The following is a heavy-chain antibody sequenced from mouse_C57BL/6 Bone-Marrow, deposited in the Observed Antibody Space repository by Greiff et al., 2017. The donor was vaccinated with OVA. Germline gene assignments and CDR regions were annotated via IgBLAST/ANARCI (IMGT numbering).Heavy chain of an antibody. Sequence: QVQLQQPGAELVRPGSSVKLSCKASGYTFTSYWMHWVKQRPIQGLEWIGNIDPSDSESHYNQKFKDKATLTVDKSSSTAYMQLSSMTSEDSAVYYCALFITTRDYWGQGTTLTVSS. V-gene: IGHV1-52*01. J-gene: IGHJ2*01. D-gene: IGHD1-1*01. CDR3: ALFITTRDY. CDR1: GYTFTSYW. CDR2: IDPSDSES.